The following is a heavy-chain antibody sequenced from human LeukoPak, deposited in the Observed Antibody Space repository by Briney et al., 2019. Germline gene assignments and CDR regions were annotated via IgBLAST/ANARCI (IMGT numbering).Heavy chain of an antibody. D-gene: IGHD4-17*01. V-gene: IGHV3-23*01. CDR3: AKDSGDYRTTGYNWFDP. CDR2: ISGSGGST. Sequence: PGGSLRLSCAASGFTFSSYAMSWVRQAPGKGLEWVSAISGSGGSTYYADSVKGRFTISRDNSKNTLYLQMNSLRAEDTAVYYCAKDSGDYRTTGYNWFDPWGQGTLVTVSS. CDR1: GFTFSSYA. J-gene: IGHJ5*02.